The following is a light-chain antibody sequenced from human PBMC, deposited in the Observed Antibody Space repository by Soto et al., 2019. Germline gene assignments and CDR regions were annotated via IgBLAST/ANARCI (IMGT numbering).Light chain of an antibody. CDR3: CSYAGSSTPYV. CDR1: SSDVGSYNL. CDR2: EVS. Sequence: QSALTQPASVSGSPGQSITISCTGTSSDVGSYNLVSWYQQHPGKAPKLMMYEVSKRPSGVSNRFSGSKSGNTASLTISGLQAEDEADYYCCSYAGSSTPYVFGTGTKLTVL. V-gene: IGLV2-23*02. J-gene: IGLJ1*01.